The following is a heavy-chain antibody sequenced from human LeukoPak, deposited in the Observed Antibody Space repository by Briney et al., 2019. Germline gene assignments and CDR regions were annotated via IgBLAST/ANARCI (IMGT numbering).Heavy chain of an antibody. J-gene: IGHJ3*02. CDR1: GGSISSSSYY. D-gene: IGHD5-12*01. Sequence: SETLSLTCTVSGGSISSSSYYWGWIRQPPGKGLEWIGSIYYSGSTYYNPSLKSRVTISVDTSKNQFSLKLSSVAAADTAVYYCARGKWLRDAFDIWGQGTMVTVSS. CDR3: ARGKWLRDAFDI. V-gene: IGHV4-39*01. CDR2: IYYSGST.